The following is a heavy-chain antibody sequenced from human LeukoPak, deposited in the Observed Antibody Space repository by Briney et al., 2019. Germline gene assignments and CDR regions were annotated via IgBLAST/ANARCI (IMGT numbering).Heavy chain of an antibody. CDR1: GGSISSYS. J-gene: IGHJ3*02. CDR3: ARDHPVADWAPDI. V-gene: IGHV4-59*13. CDR2: IDYSGSS. Sequence: SETLSLTCSVSGGSISSYSWTWIRQPPGKGLEWIGFIDYSGSSNYNPSLKSRVTISADPSTNHFSLNLTSVTAADTAVYFCARDHPVADWAPDIWGRGTMVTVSS. D-gene: IGHD3-9*01.